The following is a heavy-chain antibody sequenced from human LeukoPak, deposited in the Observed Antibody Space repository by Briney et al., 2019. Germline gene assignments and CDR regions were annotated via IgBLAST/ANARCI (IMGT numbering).Heavy chain of an antibody. V-gene: IGHV1-2*02. CDR1: GYTFTGYY. CDR3: ARLGYCSSTSCPLPLSSNNYYYYGMDV. Sequence: ASVKVSCKASGYTFTGYYMHWVRQAPGQGLEWMGWINPNSGGTNYAQKFQGRVTMTRDTSISTAYMELSRLRSDDTAVYYCARLGYCSSTSCPLPLSSNNYYYYGMDVWGQGTTVTVSS. D-gene: IGHD2-2*01. J-gene: IGHJ6*02. CDR2: INPNSGGT.